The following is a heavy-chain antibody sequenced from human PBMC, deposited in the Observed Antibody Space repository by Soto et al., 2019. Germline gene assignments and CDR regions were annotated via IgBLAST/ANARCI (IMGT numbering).Heavy chain of an antibody. Sequence: EVQLVECGGGLVKPGGSLRLSCAASGFTFSSYSVNWVCQAPGNGLEWVSSISSSSSYIYYADSVKGRFTISRDNAKNSLYLQMNSLRAEDTDVYYCARDLTTGTRYFDYLGQGTLVTVSS. D-gene: IGHD6-13*01. V-gene: IGHV3-21*06. CDR2: ISSSSSYI. J-gene: IGHJ4*02. CDR3: ARDLTTGTRYFDY. CDR1: GFTFSSYS.